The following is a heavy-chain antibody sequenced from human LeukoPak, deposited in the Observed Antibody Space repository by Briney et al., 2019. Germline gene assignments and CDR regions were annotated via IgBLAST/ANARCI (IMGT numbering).Heavy chain of an antibody. V-gene: IGHV4-59*01. CDR1: GGSIKNYY. CDR3: ARQSDPYYHYGLDF. J-gene: IGHJ6*02. Sequence: SETLSLTCALSGGSIKNYYWSWIRQPLGKGLEWIGYVYYTGTTSYNPSLKSRVTISVETPKNQFSLTLNSVTAADTAVYHCARQSDPYYHYGLDFWGQGTTVIVSS. CDR2: VYYTGTT.